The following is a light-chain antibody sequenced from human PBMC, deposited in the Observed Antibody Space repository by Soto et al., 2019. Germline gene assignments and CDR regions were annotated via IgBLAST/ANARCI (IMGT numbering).Light chain of an antibody. Sequence: DIQMTQSPSSLSASVGDSVTITCRASQSISSYLNWYQQKPGKAPKLLIYAASSLQSGVPSRFSGSGSGTDFTLTISSLEPEDFAVYYCQQRSNWPGTFGQGTKVDI. J-gene: IGKJ1*01. CDR3: QQRSNWPGT. CDR2: AAS. V-gene: IGKV1-39*01. CDR1: QSISSY.